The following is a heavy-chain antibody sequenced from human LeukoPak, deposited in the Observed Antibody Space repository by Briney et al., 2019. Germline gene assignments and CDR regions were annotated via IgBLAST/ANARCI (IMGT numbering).Heavy chain of an antibody. CDR3: EREGQPYYDFWSGYLNPPDYYGMDV. D-gene: IGHD3-3*01. V-gene: IGHV1-2*02. CDR1: GYTFTGYY. Sequence: ASVKVSCKASGYTFTGYYMHWVRQAPGQGLEWMRWINPNSGGTNYAQKFQGRVTMTRDTSISTAYMELSRLRSDDTAVYYCEREGQPYYDFWSGYLNPPDYYGMDVWGQGTTVTVSS. CDR2: INPNSGGT. J-gene: IGHJ6*02.